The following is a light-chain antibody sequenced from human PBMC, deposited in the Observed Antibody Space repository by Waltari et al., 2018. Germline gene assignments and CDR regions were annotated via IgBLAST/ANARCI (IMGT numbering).Light chain of an antibody. J-gene: IGLJ2*01. CDR2: SNN. V-gene: IGLV1-44*01. CDR1: SSNIGSNP. Sequence: QSVLTQPPSASGTPGQRVTISCSGSSSNIGSNPVTWYQQLPGAAPKLLVYSNNERPSGVPARFSGSKSGPSASLAISGLQSEDEADYYCAAWDDSLNGVVFGGGTKLTVL. CDR3: AAWDDSLNGVV.